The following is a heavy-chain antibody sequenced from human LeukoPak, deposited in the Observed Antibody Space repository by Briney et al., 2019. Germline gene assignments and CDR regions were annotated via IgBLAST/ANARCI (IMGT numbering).Heavy chain of an antibody. CDR3: ASGGMVLAYCGGDCYTFDY. CDR2: IIPIFGTA. J-gene: IGHJ4*02. CDR1: GGTFSSYA. D-gene: IGHD2-21*01. Sequence: SVKVSCKASGGTFSSYAISWVRQAPGQGLEWMGGIIPIFGTANYAQKFQGRVTITADESTSTAYMELSSLRSEDTAVYYCASGGMVLAYCGGDCYTFDYWGQGTLVTVSS. V-gene: IGHV1-69*13.